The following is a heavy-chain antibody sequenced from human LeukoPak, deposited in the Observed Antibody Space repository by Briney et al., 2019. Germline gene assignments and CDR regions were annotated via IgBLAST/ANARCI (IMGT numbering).Heavy chain of an antibody. D-gene: IGHD1-26*01. CDR2: IYYSGST. V-gene: IGHV4-30-4*08. CDR1: GGSISSGDYY. J-gene: IGHJ6*02. CDR3: ARAQWELLPGVYYYGMDV. Sequence: SQTLSLTCTVSGGSISSGDYYWSWIRQPPGKGLEWIGYIYYSGSTYYNPSLKSRVTISVDTSKNQFSLKLSSVTAADTAVYYCARAQWELLPGVYYYGMDVWGQGTTVTVSS.